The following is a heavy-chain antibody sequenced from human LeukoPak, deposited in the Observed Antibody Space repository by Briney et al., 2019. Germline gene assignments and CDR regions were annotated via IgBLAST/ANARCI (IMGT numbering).Heavy chain of an antibody. CDR1: GLEESNVQW. Sequence: GGSLRLSCVASGLEESNVQWMSWVRQAPGKGLEWVANTKGDGSERYYVDSVKGRFTISRDNAKNPVYLQMDSLRAEDTAVYYCVRGGRRHDSSAYTESPDYWGQGTLVTVSS. D-gene: IGHD3-22*01. CDR2: TKGDGSER. CDR3: VRGGRRHDSSAYTESPDY. V-gene: IGHV3-7*01. J-gene: IGHJ4*02.